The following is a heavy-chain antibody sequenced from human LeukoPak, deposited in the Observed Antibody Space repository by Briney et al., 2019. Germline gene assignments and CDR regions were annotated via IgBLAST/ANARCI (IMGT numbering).Heavy chain of an antibody. D-gene: IGHD3-22*01. Sequence: SETLSLTCTVSGGSIKNYYWSWIRQPPGKGLEWIGYIYYSGSTNYNPSLKSRVTISVDTSKNQFSLKLSSLTAADTAVYYCARHRGSGYPYFDYWGQGTLVTVSS. V-gene: IGHV4-59*01. CDR1: GGSIKNYY. J-gene: IGHJ4*02. CDR3: ARHRGSGYPYFDY. CDR2: IYYSGST.